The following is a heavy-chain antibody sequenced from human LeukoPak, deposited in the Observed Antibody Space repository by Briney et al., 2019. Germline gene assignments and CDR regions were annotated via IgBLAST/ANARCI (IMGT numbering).Heavy chain of an antibody. CDR2: ISAHNGNT. V-gene: IGHV1-18*01. CDR1: GYTFINYG. Sequence: ASVKVSCKTSGYTFINYGISWVRQAPGQSLEWMGWISAHNGNTRYAQKFHGRVTMITDTSTNTVYMELRSLRSDDTALYYCAGQVDTTMALPDYWGQGTLVTVSS. D-gene: IGHD5-18*01. CDR3: AGQVDTTMALPDY. J-gene: IGHJ4*02.